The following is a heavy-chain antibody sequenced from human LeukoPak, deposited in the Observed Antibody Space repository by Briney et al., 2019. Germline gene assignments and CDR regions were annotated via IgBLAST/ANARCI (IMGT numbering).Heavy chain of an antibody. J-gene: IGHJ5*02. CDR1: GYTFTSNG. Sequence: ASVKVSCKASGYTFTSNGISWVRQAPGQGLEWMGWISTYNGNTNYAQKFRDRVTMTTDTSTSTVYMELRSLGSDDTAVYYCARDLGHCTSTSCSRQWFDPWGQGTLVTVSS. CDR3: ARDLGHCTSTSCSRQWFDP. D-gene: IGHD2-2*01. CDR2: ISTYNGNT. V-gene: IGHV1-18*01.